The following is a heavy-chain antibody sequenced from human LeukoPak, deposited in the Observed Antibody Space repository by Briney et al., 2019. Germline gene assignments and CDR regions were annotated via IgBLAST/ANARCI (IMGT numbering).Heavy chain of an antibody. Sequence: GGSLRLSCAASGFTFSSYGMHWVRQAPGKGLEWVAVISYDGSNKYYADSVKGRFTISRDNSKNTLYLQIYSLRAGDTAVYYCAKDDALIRFNDWGQGTLVTVSS. CDR1: GFTFSSYG. J-gene: IGHJ4*02. CDR3: AKDDALIRFND. D-gene: IGHD3-3*01. CDR2: ISYDGSNK. V-gene: IGHV3-30*18.